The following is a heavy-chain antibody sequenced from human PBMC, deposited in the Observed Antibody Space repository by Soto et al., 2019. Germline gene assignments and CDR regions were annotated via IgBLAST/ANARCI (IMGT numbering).Heavy chain of an antibody. CDR2: IWYDGSNK. CDR3: ARGSGLFYSYGIDY. Sequence: QVQLVESGGGVVQPGRSLRLSCAASGFTFSSYGMHWVRQAPGKGLAWVAVIWYDGSNKYYADSVKGRFTISRDNSKNTLYLQMNSLRAEDTAVYYCARGSGLFYSYGIDYWGLGTLVTVSS. J-gene: IGHJ4*02. D-gene: IGHD5-18*01. CDR1: GFTFSSYG. V-gene: IGHV3-33*01.